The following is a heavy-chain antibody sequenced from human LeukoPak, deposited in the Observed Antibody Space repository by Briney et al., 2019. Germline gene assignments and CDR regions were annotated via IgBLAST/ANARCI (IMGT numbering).Heavy chain of an antibody. CDR3: AKDMLTRGIVGGSLYFQH. D-gene: IGHD1-26*01. J-gene: IGHJ1*01. Sequence: GRSLRLSCAASGFTFDDYAMHWVRQAPGKGLEWVSGISWNSGSIGYADSVKGRFTISRDNAKNSLYLQMNSLRAEDTALYYCAKDMLTRGIVGGSLYFQHWGRGTLVTVSS. V-gene: IGHV3-9*01. CDR2: ISWNSGSI. CDR1: GFTFDDYA.